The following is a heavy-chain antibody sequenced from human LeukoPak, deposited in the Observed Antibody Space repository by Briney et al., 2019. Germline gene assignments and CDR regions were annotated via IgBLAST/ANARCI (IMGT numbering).Heavy chain of an antibody. D-gene: IGHD5-18*01. V-gene: IGHV3-20*04. CDR1: GFTFSNYG. J-gene: IGHJ2*01. CDR3: ARRDGYSYGFGPGYFDL. CDR2: INWNGGST. Sequence: GGSLRLSCAASGFTFSNYGMSWVRQAPGKGLEWVSGINWNGGSTGYADSVKGRFTISRDNAKNSLYLQMNSLRAEDTALYYCARRDGYSYGFGPGYFDLWGRGTLVTVSS.